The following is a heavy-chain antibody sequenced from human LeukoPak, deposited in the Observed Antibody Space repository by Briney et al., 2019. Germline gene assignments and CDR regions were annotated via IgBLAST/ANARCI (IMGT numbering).Heavy chain of an antibody. V-gene: IGHV4-34*01. Sequence: KPSETLSLTCAVYGGSFSGYYWSWIRQPPGKGLEWIGEINHSGSTNYNPSLKSRVTISVDTSKNQFSLKPSSVTAADTAVYYCARVGRRGYRVNNWFDPWGQGTLVTVSS. CDR1: GGSFSGYY. J-gene: IGHJ5*02. CDR3: ARVGRRGYRVNNWFDP. CDR2: INHSGST. D-gene: IGHD5-18*01.